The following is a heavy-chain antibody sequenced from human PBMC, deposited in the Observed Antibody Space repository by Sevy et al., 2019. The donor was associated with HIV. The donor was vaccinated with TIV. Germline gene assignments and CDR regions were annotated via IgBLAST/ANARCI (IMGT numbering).Heavy chain of an antibody. Sequence: GGSQRLSCAASGFTFSSYAMHWVRQAPGKGLEWVAVISYDGSNKYYADSVKGRFTISRDNSKNTLYLQMNSLRAEDTAVYYCARSRSSWTQKFDYWGQGTLVTVSS. V-gene: IGHV3-30-3*01. CDR2: ISYDGSNK. J-gene: IGHJ4*02. CDR3: ARSRSSWTQKFDY. CDR1: GFTFSSYA. D-gene: IGHD6-13*01.